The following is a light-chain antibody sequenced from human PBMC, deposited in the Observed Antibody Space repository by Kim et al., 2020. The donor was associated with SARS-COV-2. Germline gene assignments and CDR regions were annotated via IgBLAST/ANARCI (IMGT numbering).Light chain of an antibody. CDR1: QSISSY. CDR3: QQSYSTPHT. V-gene: IGKV1-39*01. Sequence: DIQMTQSPSSLSASVGDRVTITCRASQSISSYLNWYQQKPGKAPKLLIYAASSLQSGVPSRFSGSGSGTDFTLTISSLQPEDFATYCQQSYSTPHTFGQGTKLEIK. CDR2: AAS. J-gene: IGKJ2*01.